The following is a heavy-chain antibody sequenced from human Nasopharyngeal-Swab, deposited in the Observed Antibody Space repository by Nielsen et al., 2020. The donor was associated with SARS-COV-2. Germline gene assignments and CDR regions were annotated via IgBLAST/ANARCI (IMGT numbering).Heavy chain of an antibody. CDR2: ISYDGSNK. V-gene: IGHV3-30*04. D-gene: IGHD4-23*01. Sequence: GESLKISCAASGFTFSSYAMHWVRQAPGKGLEWVAVISYDGSNKYYADSVKGRFTISRDNSKNTPYLQMNSLRAEDTAVYYCARGPTTVVTLYYFDYWGQGTLVTVSS. CDR1: GFTFSSYA. CDR3: ARGPTTVVTLYYFDY. J-gene: IGHJ4*02.